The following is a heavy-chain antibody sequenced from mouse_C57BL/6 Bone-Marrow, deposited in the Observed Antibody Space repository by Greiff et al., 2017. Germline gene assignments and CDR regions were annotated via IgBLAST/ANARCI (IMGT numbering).Heavy chain of an antibody. CDR2: INPNYGTT. V-gene: IGHV1-39*01. J-gene: IGHJ3*01. CDR1: GYSFTDYN. D-gene: IGHD5-5*01. CDR3: ARVCASHYRWFAY. Sequence: EVKVVESGPELVKPGASVKISCKASGYSFTDYNMNWVKQSNGKSLEWIGVINPNYGTTSYNQKLKGKATLTVDQSTSTAYMQLNSLTSEASAVYYCARVCASHYRWFAYWGQGTLVTVSA.